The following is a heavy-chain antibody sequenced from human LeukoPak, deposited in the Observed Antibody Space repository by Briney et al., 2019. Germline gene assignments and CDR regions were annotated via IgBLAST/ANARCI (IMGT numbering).Heavy chain of an antibody. D-gene: IGHD6-19*01. CDR3: AHRRGSSGWYLFDY. V-gene: IGHV2-5*01. CDR2: IYWNDDK. Sequence: SGPTLVKPTQTLTLTCTFSGFLLSTSGVGVGWIRQPPGKALEWLALIYWNDDKRYSPSLKSRLTITKDTSKNQVVLTMTNMDPVDTATYYCAHRRGSSGWYLFDYWGQGTLVTVSS. CDR1: GFLLSTSGVG. J-gene: IGHJ4*02.